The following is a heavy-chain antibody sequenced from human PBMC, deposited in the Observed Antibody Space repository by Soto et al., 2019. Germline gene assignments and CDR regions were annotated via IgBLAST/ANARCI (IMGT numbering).Heavy chain of an antibody. CDR3: ARDCAVAGDSTFDY. CDR2: INAGNGNT. CDR1: GYTFTSYA. J-gene: IGHJ4*02. Sequence: QVQLAQSGAEVKKPGASVKGSCKASGYTFTSYAIHWVRQAPGQRLEWMGWINAGNGNTKFSQKFQHRVTITADTSASTADMELSSLRPEDTAVYYCARDCAVAGDSTFDYWGQGTLVTVSS. V-gene: IGHV1-3*01. D-gene: IGHD6-19*01.